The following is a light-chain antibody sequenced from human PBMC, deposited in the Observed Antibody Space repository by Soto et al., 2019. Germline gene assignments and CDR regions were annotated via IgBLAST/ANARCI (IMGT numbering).Light chain of an antibody. Sequence: TQSPGTLSLSPGDSATLSCRASQSVARNSIAWYQQRPGQAPRLLIYAASGRATDVPDRLSGSGSGTAFTLTISEVQPDDFAVYPCQQYGGSPISFGSGT. J-gene: IGKJ3*01. CDR1: QSVARNS. V-gene: IGKV3-20*01. CDR3: QQYGGSPIS. CDR2: AAS.